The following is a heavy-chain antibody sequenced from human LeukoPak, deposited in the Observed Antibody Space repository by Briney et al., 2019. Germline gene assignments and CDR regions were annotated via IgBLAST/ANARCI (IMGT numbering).Heavy chain of an antibody. V-gene: IGHV4-59*08. J-gene: IGHJ5*02. D-gene: IGHD2-2*02. Sequence: SETLSLTCTVSGGSISSYYWSWIRQPPGKGLEWIGYIYYSGSTNYNPSLKSRVTISVDTSKNQFSLKLSSVTAADTAVYYCARQPYIPSGGPLNWFDPWGQGTLVTVSS. CDR2: IYYSGST. CDR1: GGSISSYY. CDR3: ARQPYIPSGGPLNWFDP.